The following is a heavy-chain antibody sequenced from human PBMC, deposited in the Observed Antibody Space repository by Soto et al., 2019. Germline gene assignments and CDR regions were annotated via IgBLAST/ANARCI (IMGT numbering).Heavy chain of an antibody. CDR2: MYYSGST. CDR1: GGSISSGRYY. V-gene: IGHV4-39*01. CDR3: ATQGSKDYFDY. Sequence: SETLSLTCTVSGGSISSGRYYWGWIRQPPGKGLEWIGSMYYSGSTYYNPSLKSRATISVDTSKNQFSLQLSSVTAADTAVYYCATQGSKDYFDYWGQGTLVTVSS. J-gene: IGHJ4*02.